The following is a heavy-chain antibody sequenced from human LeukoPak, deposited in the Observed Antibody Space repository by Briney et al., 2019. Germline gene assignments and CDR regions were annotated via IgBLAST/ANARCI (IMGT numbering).Heavy chain of an antibody. V-gene: IGHV1-69*06. J-gene: IGHJ4*02. Sequence: SVKVSCRASGGTFSSYAISWVRQAPGQGLEWMGGIIPIFGTANYAQKFQGRVTITADKSTSTAYMELSSLRSEDTAVYYCARAGRLRLLYYFDYWGQGTLVTVSS. CDR2: IIPIFGTA. CDR3: ARAGRLRLLYYFDY. CDR1: GGTFSSYA. D-gene: IGHD5-12*01.